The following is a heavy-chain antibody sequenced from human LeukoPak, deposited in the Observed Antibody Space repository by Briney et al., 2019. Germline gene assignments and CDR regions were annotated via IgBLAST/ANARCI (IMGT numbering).Heavy chain of an antibody. V-gene: IGHV1-69*01. Sequence: EASVKVSCKASGGTFSSYAISWVRQAPGQGLEWMGGIFPILGTANYAQKFQGRVTITADESTSTAYMELSSLRSEDTAVYYCARGGDRCSSTSCLAYNWFDPWGQGTLVTVSS. CDR3: ARGGDRCSSTSCLAYNWFDP. CDR1: GGTFSSYA. D-gene: IGHD2-2*01. J-gene: IGHJ5*02. CDR2: IFPILGTA.